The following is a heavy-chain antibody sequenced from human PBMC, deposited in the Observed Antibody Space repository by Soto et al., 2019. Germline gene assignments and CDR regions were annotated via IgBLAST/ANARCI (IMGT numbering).Heavy chain of an antibody. CDR1: GYTFTSYG. J-gene: IGHJ4*02. V-gene: IGHV1-18*01. CDR2: ISAYNGNT. Sequence: ASVKVSCKASGYTFTSYGISWVRQAPGQGLEWMGWISAYNGNTNYAQKLQGRVTMTTDTSTSTAYMELRSLRSDDTAVYYCARDRERITIFGVVIPFEYWGQGTLVTVSS. CDR3: ARDRERITIFGVVIPFEY. D-gene: IGHD3-3*01.